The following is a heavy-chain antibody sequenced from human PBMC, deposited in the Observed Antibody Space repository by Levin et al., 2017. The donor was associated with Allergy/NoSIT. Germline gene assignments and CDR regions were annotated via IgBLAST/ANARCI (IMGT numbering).Heavy chain of an antibody. CDR2: ISGSGGRT. Sequence: GGSLRLSCAASGFTFSSYGMSWVRQAPGKGLEWVSTISGSGGRTYYADSVGGRFTISRDNSKNALYLQMNSLRAEDTAVYYCAKSPPADRGTYYFDYWGQGTLVTVSS. CDR3: AKSPPADRGTYYFDY. D-gene: IGHD3-16*01. CDR1: GFTFSSYG. V-gene: IGHV3-23*01. J-gene: IGHJ4*02.